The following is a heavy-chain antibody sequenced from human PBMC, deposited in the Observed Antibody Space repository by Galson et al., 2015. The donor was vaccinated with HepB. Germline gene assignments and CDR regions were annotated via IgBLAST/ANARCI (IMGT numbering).Heavy chain of an antibody. CDR3: ATLSGSYSGLARVFDF. CDR1: GGSVSTYR. V-gene: IGHV4-59*02. D-gene: IGHD5-12*01. J-gene: IGHJ4*02. Sequence: ETLSLTCSVSGGSVSTYRWSWIRQPPGKGLQWIGYMYYGGTSNYNPSLTSRVSISVDTSKNQFSLKLTSVTAADTAAYYCATLSGSYSGLARVFDFWGQGSLVTVSS. CDR2: MYYGGTS.